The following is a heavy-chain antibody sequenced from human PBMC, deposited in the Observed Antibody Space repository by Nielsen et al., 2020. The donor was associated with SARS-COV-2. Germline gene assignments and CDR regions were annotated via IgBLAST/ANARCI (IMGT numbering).Heavy chain of an antibody. CDR2: IDPGDSHT. CDR1: GYKFSNYW. J-gene: IGHJ6*02. D-gene: IGHD3-16*01. Sequence: GESLKISCTGSGYKFSNYWITWVRQMPGKGLEWMGRIDPGDSHTNYNPSLQGHVSISVDKSVTTAYLQWSSLRASDTAMYYCARHGAHYGMDVWGQGTTVAVSS. V-gene: IGHV5-10-1*01. CDR3: ARHGAHYGMDV.